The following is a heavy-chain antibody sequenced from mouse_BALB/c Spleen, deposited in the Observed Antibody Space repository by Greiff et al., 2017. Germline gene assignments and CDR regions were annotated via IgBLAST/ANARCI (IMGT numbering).Heavy chain of an antibody. CDR3: TRGVRYYVDD. CDR1: GYTFTSYW. Sequence: VQLQQPGAELVRPGASVTLSCKASGYTFTSYWINWVKQRPGQGLEWIGNIYPSDSYTNYNQKFKDKATLTVDKSSSTAYMQLSSPTSEDSAVYYCTRGVRYYVDDWGQGTTLTVSS. D-gene: IGHD1-1*01. CDR2: IYPSDSYT. J-gene: IGHJ2*01. V-gene: IGHV1-69*02.